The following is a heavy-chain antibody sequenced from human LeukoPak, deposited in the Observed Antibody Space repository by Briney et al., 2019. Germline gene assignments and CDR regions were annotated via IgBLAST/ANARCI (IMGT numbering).Heavy chain of an antibody. CDR1: GDSVSSNSVT. V-gene: IGHV6-1*01. CDR3: AMEWNAFDI. D-gene: IGHD3-3*01. J-gene: IGHJ3*02. Sequence: SQTLSLTCAISGDSVSSNSVTWNWIRQSPSRGLEWLGRTYYRSKWYNDYAVSVKSRITINPDTPKNQFSLQLNSVTPEDTAVYYCAMEWNAFDIWGQGTMVTVSS. CDR2: TYYRSKWYN.